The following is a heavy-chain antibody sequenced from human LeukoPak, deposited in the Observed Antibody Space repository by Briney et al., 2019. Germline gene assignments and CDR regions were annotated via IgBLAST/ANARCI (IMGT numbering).Heavy chain of an antibody. CDR2: INPNSGGT. CDR3: AREDCSGGSCYYCY. CDR1: GYTFTGYY. V-gene: IGHV1-2*02. Sequence: ASVKVSCKASGYTFTGYYMHWVRQAPGQGLEWMGWINPNSGGTNYAQKFQGRVTMTRDTSISTAYMELSRLRSDDTAVYYCAREDCSGGSCYYCYWGQGTLVTVSS. D-gene: IGHD2-15*01. J-gene: IGHJ4*02.